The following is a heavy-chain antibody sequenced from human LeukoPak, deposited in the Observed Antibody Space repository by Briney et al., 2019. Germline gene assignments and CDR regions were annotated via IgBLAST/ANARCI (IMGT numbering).Heavy chain of an antibody. CDR3: TIDTLPNWDAAFDI. D-gene: IGHD7-27*01. CDR1: GFTLSNAW. Sequence: GGSLRLSCTASGFTLSNAWVSWVRQAPGKGREWVARIKTQTSGGTTDYAAPVKGRFTMSRDDSKNTVYLQMTVLETEDTALYYCTIDTLPNWDAAFDIWGQGTMITVSS. J-gene: IGHJ3*02. CDR2: IKTQTSGGTT. V-gene: IGHV3-15*01.